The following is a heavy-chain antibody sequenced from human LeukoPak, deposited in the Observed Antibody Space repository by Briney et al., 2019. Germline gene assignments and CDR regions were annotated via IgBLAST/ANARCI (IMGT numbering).Heavy chain of an antibody. CDR2: IFSGGST. J-gene: IGHJ4*02. Sequence: LGRSLRLSCAASGFTVSSNYMSWVRQAPGKGLEWVSVIFSGGSTYYADSVKGRFTISRDNSKNTLYLQMNSLRAEDTAVYYCASILYGDYSFDYWGQGTLVTVS. CDR1: GFTVSSNY. V-gene: IGHV3-53*01. CDR3: ASILYGDYSFDY. D-gene: IGHD4-17*01.